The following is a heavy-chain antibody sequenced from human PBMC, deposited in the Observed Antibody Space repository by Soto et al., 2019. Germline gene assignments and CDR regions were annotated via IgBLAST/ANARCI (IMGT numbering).Heavy chain of an antibody. J-gene: IGHJ4*02. Sequence: EVQLLESGGGLAQPGGSLRLSCAASGFTFSAYAMSWVRQAPGKGLEWVSVISGSGDGIHYADSVKGRFTISRDASRNTLYLQMNTLRAEDTAVYYCAINGGGYDFKFDSWGQGTLVTVSS. D-gene: IGHD5-12*01. CDR1: GFTFSAYA. V-gene: IGHV3-23*01. CDR3: AINGGGYDFKFDS. CDR2: ISGSGDGI.